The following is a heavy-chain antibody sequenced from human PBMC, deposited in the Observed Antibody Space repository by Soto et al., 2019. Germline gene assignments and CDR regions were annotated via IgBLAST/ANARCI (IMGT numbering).Heavy chain of an antibody. V-gene: IGHV3-23*01. D-gene: IGHD2-15*01. CDR1: GFTFSSHA. Sequence: EVQLLESGGGLVQPGGSLRLSCAASGFTFSSHAMSWVRQAPGKGLEWVSAISDSGGSTYYADSVKGRFTISRDSSKNTLYVQMNSLRAEDTAVYYCATLSGVGMGYFDYWGQGTLVTVSS. CDR2: ISDSGGST. J-gene: IGHJ4*02. CDR3: ATLSGVGMGYFDY.